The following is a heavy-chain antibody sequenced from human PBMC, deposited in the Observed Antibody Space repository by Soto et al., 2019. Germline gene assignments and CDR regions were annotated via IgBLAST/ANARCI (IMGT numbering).Heavy chain of an antibody. Sequence: HPWWSLRLSCACSGFSVRNYGMHWVRQAPGKGLEWVAVISYDGSNKYYADSVKGRFTISRDNSKNTLYLQMNSLRAEDTAVYYCARDHLRLKRYGMDVWGQGTTVTVSS. CDR1: GFSVRNYG. CDR3: ARDHLRLKRYGMDV. V-gene: IGHV3-30*03. J-gene: IGHJ6*02. D-gene: IGHD3-16*01. CDR2: ISYDGSNK.